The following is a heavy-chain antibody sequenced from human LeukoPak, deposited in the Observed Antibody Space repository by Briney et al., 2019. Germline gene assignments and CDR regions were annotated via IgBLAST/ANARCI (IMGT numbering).Heavy chain of an antibody. J-gene: IGHJ4*02. CDR3: ARGHVPGSTRHWDF. CDR2: IRGDENEI. Sequence: GGSLRLSCEASGFTFSSHWMHWVRQVPGKGLVWVARIRGDENEIDYADSVKGRFTISRDNAKNTLYLQMNSLRVEDRAVYFCARGHVPGSTRHWDFWGQGTLVTVSS. D-gene: IGHD3-10*01. V-gene: IGHV3-74*01. CDR1: GFTFSSHW.